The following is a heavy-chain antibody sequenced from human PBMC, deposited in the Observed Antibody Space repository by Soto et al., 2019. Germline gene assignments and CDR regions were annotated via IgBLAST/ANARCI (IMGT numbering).Heavy chain of an antibody. J-gene: IGHJ3*02. CDR1: GYTFTSYY. CDR2: INPSGGST. CDR3: ARVGYYYDSSGYPDAFDI. D-gene: IGHD3-22*01. Sequence: GASVKVSCKASGYTFTSYYMHWVRQAPGQGLEWMGIINPSGGSTSYAQEFQGRVTMTRDTSTSTVYMELSSLRSEDTAVYYCARVGYYYDSSGYPDAFDIWGQGTMVTVSS. V-gene: IGHV1-46*01.